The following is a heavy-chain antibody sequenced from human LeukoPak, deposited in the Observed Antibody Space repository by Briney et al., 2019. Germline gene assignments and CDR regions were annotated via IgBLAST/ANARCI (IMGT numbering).Heavy chain of an antibody. CDR2: MNRDGSEV. Sequence: GGSLRLSCAASGFPFAPFWMTWVRQAPGKGPEFVATMNRDGSEVAYGNSVRGRFTISRDNAKNSLYLQMYSLRSEDTAVYYCATDNPRQRYYGMDVWGQGTTVTVSS. CDR1: GFPFAPFW. D-gene: IGHD6-25*01. V-gene: IGHV3-7*05. J-gene: IGHJ6*02. CDR3: ATDNPRQRYYGMDV.